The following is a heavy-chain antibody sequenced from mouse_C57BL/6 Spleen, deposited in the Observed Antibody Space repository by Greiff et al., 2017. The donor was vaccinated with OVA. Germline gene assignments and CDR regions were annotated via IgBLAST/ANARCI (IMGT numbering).Heavy chain of an antibody. V-gene: IGHV1-80*01. CDR2: LSTGAGDT. CDR3: ARDRAMDY. J-gene: IGHJ4*01. CDR1: GYAFRSYW. Sequence: VKLMESGAELVKPGASVKISCKASGYAFRSYWMNWVKQRPGKGLEWIGQLSTGAGDTNYNGKFKGKATLTADKSYSTAYMQLSSLTSEYSAVYFCARDRAMDYWGQGTSVTVSS.